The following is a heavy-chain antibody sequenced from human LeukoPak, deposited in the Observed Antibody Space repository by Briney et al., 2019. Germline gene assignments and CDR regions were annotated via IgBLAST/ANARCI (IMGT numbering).Heavy chain of an antibody. CDR3: ARCLDVGPYSVFDI. CDR2: INPNSGGT. Sequence: GASVKVSCKASGYTFTGYYMHWVRQAPGQGLEWMGWINPNSGGTNYAQKFQGRVTMTRDTSISTAYMELSRLRSDDTAVYYCARCLDVGPYSVFDIWGQGTMVTVSS. D-gene: IGHD1-26*01. CDR1: GYTFTGYY. V-gene: IGHV1-2*02. J-gene: IGHJ3*02.